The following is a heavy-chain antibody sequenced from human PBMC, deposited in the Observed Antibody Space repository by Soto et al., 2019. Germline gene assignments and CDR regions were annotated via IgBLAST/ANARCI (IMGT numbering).Heavy chain of an antibody. J-gene: IGHJ5*02. CDR1: GFTFNDYS. Sequence: EVQLVESGGGLVKPGGSLRLSCAASGFTFNDYSMNWVRQAPGKGLEWVSSVSSRSNYIYYADSVKGRFTISRDNAKNSLYLQMNSLRGEDTAVYYCARDLVGGTAWGEGTLVTVS. D-gene: IGHD1-26*01. CDR2: VSSRSNYI. CDR3: ARDLVGGTA. V-gene: IGHV3-21*01.